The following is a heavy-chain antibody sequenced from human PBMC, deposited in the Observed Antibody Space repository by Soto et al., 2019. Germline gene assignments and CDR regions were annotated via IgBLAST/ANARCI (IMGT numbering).Heavy chain of an antibody. CDR3: ARSYGSSWYMTFDY. Sequence: QVQLQQWGAGLLKPSETLSLTCAVYGESFSGYYWSWIRQPPGKGLEWIGEINHSGSTNYNPSLKSRVTISVDTSKNQFSRKLSSVTAADTAVYYCARSYGSSWYMTFDYWGQGTLVTVSS. J-gene: IGHJ4*02. CDR1: GESFSGYY. V-gene: IGHV4-34*01. CDR2: INHSGST. D-gene: IGHD6-13*01.